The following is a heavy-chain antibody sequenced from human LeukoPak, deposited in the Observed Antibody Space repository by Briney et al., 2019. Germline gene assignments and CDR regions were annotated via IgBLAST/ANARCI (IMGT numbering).Heavy chain of an antibody. CDR2: IWYEGSKK. CDR3: ASSMRDSSGGSCPWGWFDP. CDR1: GFTFSAYG. J-gene: IGHJ5*02. V-gene: IGHV3-33*01. D-gene: IGHD2-15*01. Sequence: GGSLRLSCAASGFTFSAYGMHWVRQAPRRGLEWGAVIWYEGSKKYYADSEKARFTISSDNSKNTLYLQMNSLRAEDTAVYYCASSMRDSSGGSCPWGWFDPWGQGTLVTVSS.